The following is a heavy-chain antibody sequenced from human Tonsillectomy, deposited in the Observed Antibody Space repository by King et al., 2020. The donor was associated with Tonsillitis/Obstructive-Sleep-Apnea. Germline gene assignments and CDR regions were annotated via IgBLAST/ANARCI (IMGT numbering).Heavy chain of an antibody. D-gene: IGHD2-2*01. J-gene: IGHJ6*02. V-gene: IGHV4-31*03. CDR2: IYYSGST. Sequence: QLQESGPGLVKPSQTLSLTCTVSGGSISSGNYYWNWIRQHPGKGLEWIGYIYYSGSTYYNPSLKSRVTISVDTSKNQFSLKLSSVTAADTAVYYCARGDCSSTSCHDSYYYGMDVWGQGTMVTVSS. CDR1: GGSISSGNYY. CDR3: ARGDCSSTSCHDSYYYGMDV.